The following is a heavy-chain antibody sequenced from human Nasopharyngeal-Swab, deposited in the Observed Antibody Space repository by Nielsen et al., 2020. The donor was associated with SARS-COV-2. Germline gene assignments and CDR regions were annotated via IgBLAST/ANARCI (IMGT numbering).Heavy chain of an antibody. J-gene: IGHJ4*02. CDR3: AKEYGSGSYRPFFDS. V-gene: IGHV3-43*01. CDR2: ISWDGGST. CDR1: GFTFDGYT. D-gene: IGHD3-10*01. Sequence: GESLKISCAASGFTFDGYTMHWVRHALGRGLEWVSLISWDGGSTYYRDSVKGRFTISRDNSKNSLYLQMNSLTTEDTAFYYCAKEYGSGSYRPFFDSWGRGTLVTVPS.